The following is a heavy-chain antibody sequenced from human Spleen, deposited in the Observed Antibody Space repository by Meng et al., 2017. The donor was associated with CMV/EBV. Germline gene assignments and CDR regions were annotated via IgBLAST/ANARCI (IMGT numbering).Heavy chain of an antibody. CDR1: GGSISSYY. CDR2: IYYSGST. Sequence: SETLSLTCTVSGGSISSYYWSWIRQPPGKGLEWIGYIYYSGSTNYNPSLKSRVTISVDTSKNQFSLKLSSVTAADTAVYYCARGNTWYPFDPWGQGTLVTVSS. V-gene: IGHV4-59*01. D-gene: IGHD6-13*01. J-gene: IGHJ5*02. CDR3: ARGNTWYPFDP.